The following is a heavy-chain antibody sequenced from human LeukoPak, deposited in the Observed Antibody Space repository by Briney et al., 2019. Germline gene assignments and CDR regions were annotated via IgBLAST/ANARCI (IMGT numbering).Heavy chain of an antibody. V-gene: IGHV4-59*01. CDR2: IYYSGST. D-gene: IGHD1-26*01. CDR1: GGSISSYY. CDR3: ARVYRVGATIYYFDY. Sequence: PSETLSLTCTVSGGSISSYYWSWIRQPPGKGLEWIGYIYYSGSTYYNPSLKSRVTISVDTSKNQFSLKLSSVTAADTAVYYCARVYRVGATIYYFDYWGQGTLVTVSS. J-gene: IGHJ4*02.